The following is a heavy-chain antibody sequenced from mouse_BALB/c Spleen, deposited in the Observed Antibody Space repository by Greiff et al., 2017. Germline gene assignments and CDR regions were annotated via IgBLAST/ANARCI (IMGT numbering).Heavy chain of an antibody. CDR2: IYPGDGDT. Sequence: QVQLQQSGPELVKPGASVKISCKASGYAFSSSWMNWVKQRPGQGLEWIGRIYPGDGDTNYNGKFKGKATLTADKSSSTAYMQLSSLTSVDSAVYFCARGDYYGSWYFDVWGAGTTVTVSS. CDR1: GYAFSSSW. CDR3: ARGDYYGSWYFDV. J-gene: IGHJ1*01. D-gene: IGHD1-2*01. V-gene: IGHV1-82*01.